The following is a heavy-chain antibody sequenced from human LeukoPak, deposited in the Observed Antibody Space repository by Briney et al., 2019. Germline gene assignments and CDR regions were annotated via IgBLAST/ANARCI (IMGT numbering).Heavy chain of an antibody. CDR1: GYTFTSYG. V-gene: IGHV1-2*02. D-gene: IGHD5-18*01. J-gene: IGHJ4*02. Sequence: ASVKVSCKASGYTFTSYGISWVRQAPGQGLEWMGWINPNSGGTNDAQKFQGRVTMTTDTSISTAYMELSRLRSDDTAVYYCARGGWSGYSYGSEPEKYFDYWGQGTLVTVSS. CDR2: INPNSGGT. CDR3: ARGGWSGYSYGSEPEKYFDY.